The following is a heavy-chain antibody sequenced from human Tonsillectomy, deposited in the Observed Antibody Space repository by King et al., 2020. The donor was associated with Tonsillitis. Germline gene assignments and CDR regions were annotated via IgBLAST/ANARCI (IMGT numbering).Heavy chain of an antibody. Sequence: QLVQSGAEVKKPGASVKVSCKASGYTFTGYYMHWVRQAPGQGLEWLGWINPNSGGTNYAQKFQGRVTMTRDTSISTAYMALSRLRSDDTAVYYCARDSELWFGENDYWGQGTLVTVSS. J-gene: IGHJ4*02. CDR3: ARDSELWFGENDY. D-gene: IGHD3-10*01. CDR2: INPNSGGT. V-gene: IGHV1-2*02. CDR1: GYTFTGYY.